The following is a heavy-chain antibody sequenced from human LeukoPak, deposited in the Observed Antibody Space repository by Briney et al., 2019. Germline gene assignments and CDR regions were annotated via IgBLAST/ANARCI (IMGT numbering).Heavy chain of an antibody. Sequence: GGSLRLSCAVSGLTFRSYWMSWVRQAPGKGLEWVASIKQDGSEIYYVDSVKGRFTISRDNAKNSLYPQMNSLRAEDTAVYYCATSRFYLESWGQGTLVTVSS. J-gene: IGHJ4*02. CDR2: IKQDGSEI. V-gene: IGHV3-7*01. CDR3: ATSRFYLES. CDR1: GLTFRSYW.